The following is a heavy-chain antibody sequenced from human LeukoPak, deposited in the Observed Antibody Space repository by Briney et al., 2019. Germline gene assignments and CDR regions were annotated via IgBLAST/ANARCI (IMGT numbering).Heavy chain of an antibody. V-gene: IGHV4-4*02. J-gene: IGHJ5*02. CDR1: GGSISSSNW. CDR2: IYHSGST. Sequence: PSETLSLTCAVSGGSISSSNWWSWVRQPPGKGLEWIGEIYHSGSTNYNPSLKSRVTISVDKSKNQFSLKLSSVTAADTAVYYCARALPDPFSWFDPWGQGTLVTVSS. CDR3: ARALPDPFSWFDP.